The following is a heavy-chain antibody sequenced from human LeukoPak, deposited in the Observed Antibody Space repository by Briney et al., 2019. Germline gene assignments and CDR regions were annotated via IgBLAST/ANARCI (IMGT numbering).Heavy chain of an antibody. CDR2: IYPGDSRT. J-gene: IGHJ5*02. CDR3: ACRLLLGTRFEP. V-gene: IGHV5-51*01. CDR1: GYTFTDYW. D-gene: IGHD2-21*01. Sequence: GESLQISCKASGYTFTDYWIGWVRQVPGKGLEWMAVIYPGDSRTRYNPSFQGQVTISADRSINTAYLKWSNLRASDTALYFCACRLLLGTRFEPWGQGTLVTVSS.